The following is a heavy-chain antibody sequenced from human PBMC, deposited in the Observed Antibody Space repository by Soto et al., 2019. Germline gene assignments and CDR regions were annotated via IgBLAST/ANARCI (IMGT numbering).Heavy chain of an antibody. CDR3: ARNKAGNFEY. V-gene: IGHV1-18*04. CDR2: ISAYNGNT. D-gene: IGHD6-13*01. CDR1: GYTFTSYG. J-gene: IGHJ4*01. Sequence: QVQLVQSGAEVKKPGASVKVSCKASGYTFTSYGISWVRQAPGQGLERMGWISAYNGNTNYAQKLQGRVTLTTDTSTRTAYIELRSLRSDDPAVYYCARNKAGNFEYWCHGTLVTVSS.